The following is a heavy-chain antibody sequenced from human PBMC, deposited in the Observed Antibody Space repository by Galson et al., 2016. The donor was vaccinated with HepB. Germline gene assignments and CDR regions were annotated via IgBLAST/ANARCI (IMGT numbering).Heavy chain of an antibody. D-gene: IGHD1-26*01. CDR2: FSAYHGST. J-gene: IGHJ4*02. Sequence: SLRLSCAASGFTFSTYAMSWVRQAPGKGLEWVSTFSAYHGSTHYADSVKGRFTISRDNSKNTLYLQMNSLRVEDTAVYHCVKMGGWELQNYYLFDWGQGSLVTVSS. CDR3: VKMGGWELQNYYLFD. V-gene: IGHV3-23*01. CDR1: GFTFSTYA.